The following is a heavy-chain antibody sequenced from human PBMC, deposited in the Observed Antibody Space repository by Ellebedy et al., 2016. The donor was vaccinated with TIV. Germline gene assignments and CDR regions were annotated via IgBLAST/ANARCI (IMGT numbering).Heavy chain of an antibody. CDR2: IYQDGSDQ. CDR3: ARRGSYGDYAVQVNNWFDS. Sequence: PGGSLRLSCAASGFSFRSYWMSWVRQAPGKGLEWVANIYQDGSDQYYVDSVKGRFTISRDNAKNSLYLQMNSLRVEDTAVYYCARRGSYGDYAVQVNNWFDSWGQGTLVTVSS. J-gene: IGHJ5*01. V-gene: IGHV3-7*01. D-gene: IGHD4-17*01. CDR1: GFSFRSYW.